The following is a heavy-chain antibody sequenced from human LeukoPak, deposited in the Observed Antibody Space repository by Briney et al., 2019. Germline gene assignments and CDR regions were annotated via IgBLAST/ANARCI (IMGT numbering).Heavy chain of an antibody. CDR1: AFIFSDYY. D-gene: IGHD3-3*01. J-gene: IGHJ6*03. Sequence: GGSLRLPCAASAFIFSDYYMICIRQAPGKGLGWISYISNNGRTIYYADSVKGRFTISRDNAKNSLYLQMNSLRAEDTAVYYCARDRQIFGVVTSSYMDVWGKGTTVTVSS. CDR2: ISNNGRTI. CDR3: ARDRQIFGVVTSSYMDV. V-gene: IGHV3-11*04.